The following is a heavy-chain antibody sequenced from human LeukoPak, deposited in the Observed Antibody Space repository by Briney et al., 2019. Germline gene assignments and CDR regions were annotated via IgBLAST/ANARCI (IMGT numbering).Heavy chain of an antibody. CDR3: AKEGGNYYDILTGYPY. CDR1: GFTFSSYG. CDR2: ISYDGSNK. Sequence: GGSLRLSCAASGFTFSSYGMHWVRQAPGKGLEWVAVISYDGSNKYYVDSVKGRFTISRDNSKNTLYLQMNSLRAEDTAVYYCAKEGGNYYDILTGYPYWGQGTLVTVSS. J-gene: IGHJ4*02. D-gene: IGHD3-9*01. V-gene: IGHV3-30*18.